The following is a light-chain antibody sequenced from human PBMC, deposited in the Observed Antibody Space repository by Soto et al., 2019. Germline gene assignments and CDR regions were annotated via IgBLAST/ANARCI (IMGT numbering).Light chain of an antibody. V-gene: IGLV2-14*02. CDR1: SSDVGSYNL. CDR2: EVS. J-gene: IGLJ1*01. Sequence: QSALTQPASVSGSPGQSITISCTGTSSDVGSYNLVSWYQQYPGKAPKLMIYEVSYRPSGVSNRLSGSKSGNTASLTISGLQAEDEADYYCSSFTTSSTRVFGTGTELTVL. CDR3: SSFTTSSTRV.